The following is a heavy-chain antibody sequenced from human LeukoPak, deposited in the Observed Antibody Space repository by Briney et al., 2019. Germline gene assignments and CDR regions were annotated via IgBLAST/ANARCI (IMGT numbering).Heavy chain of an antibody. CDR1: GFTFSSYT. CDR2: IGSSSSYI. J-gene: IGHJ4*02. Sequence: PGGSLRLSCAASGFTFSSYTMNWVRQAPGKGLEWVSSIGSSSSYIYYADSAKGRFTISRDNAKNSLYLQMNSLRAEDTAVYYCARERGGSYFDSWGQGTLVTVSS. V-gene: IGHV3-21*01. D-gene: IGHD1-26*01. CDR3: ARERGGSYFDS.